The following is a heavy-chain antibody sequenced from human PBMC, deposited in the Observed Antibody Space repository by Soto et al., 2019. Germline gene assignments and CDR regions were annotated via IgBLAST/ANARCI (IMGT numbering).Heavy chain of an antibody. V-gene: IGHV4-59*01. CDR3: ARVSRYSSSSIYYYYYGMDV. CDR2: IYYSGST. D-gene: IGHD6-13*01. CDR1: GGSISSYY. J-gene: IGHJ6*02. Sequence: SETLSFTCTVSGGSISSYYWSWIRQPPGKGLEWIGYIYYSGSTNYNPSLKSRVTIPVDTSKNQFSLKLSSVTAADTAVYYCARVSRYSSSSIYYYYYGMDVWGQGTTVTVSS.